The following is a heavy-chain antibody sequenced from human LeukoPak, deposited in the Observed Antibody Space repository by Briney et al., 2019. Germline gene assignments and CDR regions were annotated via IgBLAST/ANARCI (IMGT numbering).Heavy chain of an antibody. J-gene: IGHJ4*02. CDR1: GFTLSSYG. Sequence: PGGSLRLSCAASGFTLSSYGMHWVRQAPGKGLEWVAVISYDGSNKYYADSVKGRFTISSDDSKNTLYLQMNSLRAEDTAVYYCAKDYYDSSGSYYWGQGTLVTVSS. D-gene: IGHD3-22*01. V-gene: IGHV3-30*18. CDR3: AKDYYDSSGSYY. CDR2: ISYDGSNK.